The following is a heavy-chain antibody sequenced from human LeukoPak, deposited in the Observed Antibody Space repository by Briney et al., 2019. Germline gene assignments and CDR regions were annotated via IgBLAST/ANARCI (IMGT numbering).Heavy chain of an antibody. CDR3: AKAFYSNQNYYFDY. V-gene: IGHV3-23*01. Sequence: GGSLRLSCAASGFTFSSYAMSWVRQAPGKGLEWVSTISSSGGTTYYADSVKGRFTISRDNPKSTLYLQMNSLRAEDTAVYYCAKAFYSNQNYYFDYWGQGTLVTVSS. D-gene: IGHD4-11*01. CDR1: GFTFSSYA. CDR2: ISSSGGTT. J-gene: IGHJ4*02.